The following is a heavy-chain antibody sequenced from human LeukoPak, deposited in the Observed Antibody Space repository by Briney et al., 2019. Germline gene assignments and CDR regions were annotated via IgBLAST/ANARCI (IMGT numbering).Heavy chain of an antibody. CDR2: INAGNGNT. J-gene: IGHJ4*02. V-gene: IGHV1-3*01. CDR3: ARVVGYCTNGVCYEYYFDY. Sequence: ASVKVSCKSSGYTFTSYAMHWVRQAPGQRLEWMGWINAGNGNTKYSQKFQGRVTITRDTSASTAYMELGSLRSEDTAVYYCARVVGYCTNGVCYEYYFDYWGQGTLVTVSS. D-gene: IGHD2-8*01. CDR1: GYTFTSYA.